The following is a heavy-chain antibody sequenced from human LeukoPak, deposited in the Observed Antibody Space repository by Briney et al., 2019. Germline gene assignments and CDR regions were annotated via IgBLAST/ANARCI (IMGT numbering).Heavy chain of an antibody. CDR3: ARGAPIPVPAAMRNYFDY. CDR2: INHSGNT. Sequence: SETLSLTCAVYGGSFSGYYWSWIRQPPGKGLDWIGEINHSGNTNYNPSLKTRVTISVDTSKNQFSLKLSSVTAADTAVYYCARGAPIPVPAAMRNYFDYWGQGTLVTVSS. D-gene: IGHD2-2*01. V-gene: IGHV4-34*01. J-gene: IGHJ4*02. CDR1: GGSFSGYY.